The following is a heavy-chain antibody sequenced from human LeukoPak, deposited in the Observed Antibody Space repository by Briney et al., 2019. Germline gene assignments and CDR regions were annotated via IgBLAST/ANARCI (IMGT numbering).Heavy chain of an antibody. V-gene: IGHV3-30*03. Sequence: GGSLRLSCAASGFTFSSYGMHWVRQAPGKGLEWVAVISYDGSNKYYADSVKGRFTISRDNSKNTLYLQMNSLRAEDTAVYYCAESGIQAMVKYYFDYWGQGTLVTVSS. CDR3: AESGIQAMVKYYFDY. CDR1: GFTFSSYG. J-gene: IGHJ4*02. D-gene: IGHD5-18*01. CDR2: ISYDGSNK.